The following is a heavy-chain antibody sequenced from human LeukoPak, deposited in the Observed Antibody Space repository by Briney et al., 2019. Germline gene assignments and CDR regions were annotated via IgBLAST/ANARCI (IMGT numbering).Heavy chain of an antibody. D-gene: IGHD1-14*01. Sequence: GESLKISRKRSGYSFTNYWIGWVRQMPGKGLEWMGIIYPGDFDTTYSPSFQGQVTMSADKSISTAYLQWSSLKASDTAMYYCARRDRSSNYFDYWGQGTLVTVSS. CDR1: GYSFTNYW. J-gene: IGHJ4*02. CDR3: ARRDRSSNYFDY. CDR2: IYPGDFDT. V-gene: IGHV5-51*01.